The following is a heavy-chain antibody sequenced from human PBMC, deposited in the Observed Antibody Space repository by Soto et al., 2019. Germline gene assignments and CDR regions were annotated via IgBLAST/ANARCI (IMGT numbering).Heavy chain of an antibody. D-gene: IGHD3-3*01. Sequence: ASVKVSCKASGYTFTSYGISWVRQAPGQGLEWMGWISAYNGNTNYAQKLQGRVTMTTDTSTSTAYMELRSLRSDDTAVYYCARQSGLRFLEWLLVYDGMDVWDQGTTVTVSS. V-gene: IGHV1-18*01. J-gene: IGHJ6*02. CDR3: ARQSGLRFLEWLLVYDGMDV. CDR2: ISAYNGNT. CDR1: GYTFTSYG.